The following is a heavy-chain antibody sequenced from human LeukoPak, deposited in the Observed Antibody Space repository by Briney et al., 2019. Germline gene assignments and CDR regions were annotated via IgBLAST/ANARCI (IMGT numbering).Heavy chain of an antibody. CDR1: QFNFNKFG. V-gene: IGHV3-23*01. J-gene: IGHJ4*02. CDR3: ARVWFGYFFQ. CDR2: ISGNGGST. Sequence: GGSLRLSCATSQFNFNKFGMTWVRQAPGKGLEWVSSISGNGGSTQYADSVQGRFAISRDNSKNTLYLQMNSLRAEDTAVYYCARVWFGYFFQWGQGALVTVSS. D-gene: IGHD3-10*01.